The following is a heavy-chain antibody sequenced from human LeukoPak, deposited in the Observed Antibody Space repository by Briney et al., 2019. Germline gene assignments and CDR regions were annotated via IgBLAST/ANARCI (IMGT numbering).Heavy chain of an antibody. D-gene: IGHD6-13*01. CDR1: GFTFSSYT. CDR2: IRSKAYGGTT. CDR3: TSLYSSSWYYFDY. V-gene: IGHV3-49*04. J-gene: IGHJ4*02. Sequence: GGSLRLSCAASGFTFSSYTMNWVRQAPGKGLEWVGFIRSKAYGGTTEYAASVKGRFTISRDDSKSIAYLQMNSLKTEDTAVYYCTSLYSSSWYYFDYWGQGTLVTVSS.